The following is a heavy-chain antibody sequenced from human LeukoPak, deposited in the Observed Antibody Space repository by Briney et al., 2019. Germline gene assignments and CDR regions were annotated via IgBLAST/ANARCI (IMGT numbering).Heavy chain of an antibody. Sequence: PSETLSLTCTVSGGSISSYYWSWIRQPPGKGLEWIGYIYYSGSTNYNPSLKSRVTISVGTSKNQFSLKLSSVTAADTAVYYCARRTMGATVFDYWGQGTLVTVSS. V-gene: IGHV4-59*08. D-gene: IGHD1-26*01. CDR3: ARRTMGATVFDY. CDR1: GGSISSYY. CDR2: IYYSGST. J-gene: IGHJ4*02.